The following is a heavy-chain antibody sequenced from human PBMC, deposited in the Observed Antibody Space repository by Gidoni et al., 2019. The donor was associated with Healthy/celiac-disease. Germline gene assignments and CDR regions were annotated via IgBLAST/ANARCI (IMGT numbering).Heavy chain of an antibody. V-gene: IGHV3-73*01. CDR3: TTRAYYDILTGYYLTPFTLDP. J-gene: IGHJ5*02. CDR2: IRSKANSYAT. CDR1: GFPFIGSS. Sequence: EVQLVESGGGLVQPGGSLEPSCAASGFPFIGSSMHRFPQASGKGLEWVGRIRSKANSYATAYAASVKGRFTISRDDSKNTAYLQINSLKTEDTAVYYCTTRAYYDILTGYYLTPFTLDPWGQGTLVTVSS. D-gene: IGHD3-9*01.